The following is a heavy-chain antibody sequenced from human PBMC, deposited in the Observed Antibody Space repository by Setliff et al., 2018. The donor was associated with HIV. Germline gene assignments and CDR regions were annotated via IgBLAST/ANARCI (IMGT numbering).Heavy chain of an antibody. CDR3: ARVIDYGVLYWSYYMDV. Sequence: ASVKVSCKASGYTFTSYGISWVRQAPGQGLEWMGWISADNGGTNYPPKLQGRVTMTTDTSTSTAYMELRSLRSDDTAVYYCARVIDYGVLYWSYYMDVWGKGTTVTVSS. J-gene: IGHJ6*03. CDR1: GYTFTSYG. CDR2: ISADNGGT. V-gene: IGHV1-18*01. D-gene: IGHD4-17*01.